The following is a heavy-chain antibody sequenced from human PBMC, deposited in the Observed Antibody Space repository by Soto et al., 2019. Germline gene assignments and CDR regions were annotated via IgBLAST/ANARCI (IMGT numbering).Heavy chain of an antibody. D-gene: IGHD2-15*01. CDR2: IAPSSGNT. CDR3: ARGMVGPREIDY. V-gene: IGHV1-58*01. J-gene: IGHJ4*02. CDR1: GFTFTSSA. Sequence: GASVKVSCKASGFTFTSSAVQWVRQARGQGPEWIGWIAPSSGNTNYAQKFQDRVTITADKSTSTAYMELSSLRSEDTAVYYCARGMVGPREIDYWGQGTLVTVSS.